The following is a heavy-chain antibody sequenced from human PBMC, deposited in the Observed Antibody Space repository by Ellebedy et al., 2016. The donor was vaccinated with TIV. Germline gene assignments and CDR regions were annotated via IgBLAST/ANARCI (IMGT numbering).Heavy chain of an antibody. CDR3: ARDLYFGEGDALDI. J-gene: IGHJ3*02. CDR2: ISYDGNNK. D-gene: IGHD3-10*01. V-gene: IGHV3-30-3*01. Sequence: GESLKISCAASVVSFSSYAMHWVRQAPGEGLQWVAVISYDGNNKYYADSVKGRFTISRDNSKNMLYLQMNSLTTEDTAVYYCARDLYFGEGDALDIWGQGTMVTVSS. CDR1: VVSFSSYA.